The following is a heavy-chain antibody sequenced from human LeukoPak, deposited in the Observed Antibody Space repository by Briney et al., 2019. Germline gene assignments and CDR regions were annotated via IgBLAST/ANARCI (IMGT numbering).Heavy chain of an antibody. Sequence: PGESLKISCKGSGYSFTNYWIAWVRQMPGKGLEWMGIIYPGDSHTRYSPSFQGQVTISADKSINTAYLQWRSLEASDTAMYYCARRTNSYNCLVDYWGQGTLVTVSS. D-gene: IGHD3-10*01. CDR2: IYPGDSHT. CDR1: GYSFTNYW. V-gene: IGHV5-51*01. CDR3: ARRTNSYNCLVDY. J-gene: IGHJ4*02.